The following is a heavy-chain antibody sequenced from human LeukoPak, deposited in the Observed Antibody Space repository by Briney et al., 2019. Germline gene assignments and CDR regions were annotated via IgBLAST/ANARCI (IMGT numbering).Heavy chain of an antibody. D-gene: IGHD3-22*01. Sequence: PSETLSLTCTVSGGSISSSAYYWGWIRQPPGKGLEWIGSIYYSGNTYYNPSLKSRVTISVDTSKNQFSLKLTSVTAADTAVYYCARMGYYDSSVYSNWLDPWGQGTLVTVSS. CDR3: ARMGYYDSSVYSNWLDP. V-gene: IGHV4-39*07. J-gene: IGHJ5*02. CDR2: IYYSGNT. CDR1: GGSISSSAYY.